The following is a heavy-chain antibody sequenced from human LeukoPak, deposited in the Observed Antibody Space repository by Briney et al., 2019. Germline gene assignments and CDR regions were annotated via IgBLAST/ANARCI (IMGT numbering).Heavy chain of an antibody. CDR2: INPNSGGT. D-gene: IGHD3-9*01. CDR3: ARGDVLTGPHNWFDP. V-gene: IGHV1-2*02. J-gene: IGHJ5*02. Sequence: GASVKVSFKASGYTFIAYYIHWVRQAPGQGLEWMGWINPNSGGTNFAQKFQGRVTLTRDTSISTAHMELSGLRSDDTAVYYCARGDVLTGPHNWFDPWGQGTLVTVPS. CDR1: GYTFIAYY.